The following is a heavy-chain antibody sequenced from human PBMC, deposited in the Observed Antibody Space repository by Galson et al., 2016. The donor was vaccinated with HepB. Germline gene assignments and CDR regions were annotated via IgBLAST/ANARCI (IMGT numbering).Heavy chain of an antibody. Sequence: IRSKTYGGTTEYAASVKGRFTISRDDSRSVAYLQMNSLKTEDTAVYYCTRDPRYYYDTSASSTWGQGTLVTVSS. D-gene: IGHD3-22*01. J-gene: IGHJ5*02. V-gene: IGHV3-49*02. CDR2: IRSKTYGGTT. CDR3: TRDPRYYYDTSASST.